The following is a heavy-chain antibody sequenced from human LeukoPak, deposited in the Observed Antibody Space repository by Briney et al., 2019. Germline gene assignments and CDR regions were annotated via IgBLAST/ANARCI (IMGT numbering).Heavy chain of an antibody. Sequence: SETLSLTCTVSGGSISSYYWSWIRQPPGKGLEWIGYICYSGSTNYNPSLKSRVTISVDTSKNQFSLKLSSVTAADTAVYYCARFYGYSSSYRWFDPWGQGTLVTVSS. CDR1: GGSISSYY. CDR2: ICYSGST. CDR3: ARFYGYSSSYRWFDP. D-gene: IGHD6-13*01. V-gene: IGHV4-59*08. J-gene: IGHJ5*02.